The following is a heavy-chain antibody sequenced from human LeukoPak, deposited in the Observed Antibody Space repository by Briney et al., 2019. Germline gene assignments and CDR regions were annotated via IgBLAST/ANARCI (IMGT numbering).Heavy chain of an antibody. CDR3: AKGFNRWWWELLPYYGMDV. V-gene: IGHV3-30*18. CDR1: GFTFSGYG. Sequence: QPGRSLRLSCAASGFTFSGYGMHWVRQAPGKGLEWVAVISYDGSNKYYADSVKGRFTISRDNSKNTLYLQMNSLRAEDTAVYYCAKGFNRWWWELLPYYGMDVWGQGTTVTVSS. J-gene: IGHJ6*02. D-gene: IGHD1-26*01. CDR2: ISYDGSNK.